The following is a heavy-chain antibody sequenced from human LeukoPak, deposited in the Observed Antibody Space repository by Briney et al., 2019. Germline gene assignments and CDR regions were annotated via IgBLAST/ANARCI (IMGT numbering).Heavy chain of an antibody. D-gene: IGHD4-17*01. Sequence: PSETLSLTCTVSGGSISVSGYYWGWIRQPPGKGLEWIGSMSYSGSTYYNPSLKSRVTISVDTSKNHFSLNLSSVTAADTAVYYCASAGYGDYATQTGWNWFDPWGQGTLVTVSS. CDR1: GGSISVSGYY. CDR3: ASAGYGDYATQTGWNWFDP. V-gene: IGHV4-39*02. CDR2: MSYSGST. J-gene: IGHJ5*02.